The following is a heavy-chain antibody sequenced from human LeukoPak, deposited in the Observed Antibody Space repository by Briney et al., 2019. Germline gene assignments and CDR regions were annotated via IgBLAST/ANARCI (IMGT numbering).Heavy chain of an antibody. CDR3: ARDTPQHLKRFDY. J-gene: IGHJ4*02. Sequence: ASVKVSCKASGYTLDRFGISWVRQAPGQGLEWLGWINPYNGKTIFGEKFQGRVIMTTDTSTSTVYMELTSPRSDDTAVYFCARDTPQHLKRFDYWGQGTLVTVSS. CDR2: INPYNGKT. CDR1: GYTLDRFG. V-gene: IGHV1-18*01.